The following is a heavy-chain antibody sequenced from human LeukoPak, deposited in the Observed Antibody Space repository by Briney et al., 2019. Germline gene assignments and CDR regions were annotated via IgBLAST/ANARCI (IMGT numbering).Heavy chain of an antibody. D-gene: IGHD3-10*01. Sequence: SQTLSLTCAISGDSVSSNSAAWNWIRQSPSRGLEWLGRTYYRSKWYNDYAVSVKSRITINPDTSKNQFSLQLNSVTPEDTAVYYCARDQGIGYYGSGSYYSPFDYWGQGTLVTVSS. CDR3: ARDQGIGYYGSGSYYSPFDY. V-gene: IGHV6-1*01. CDR1: GDSVSSNSAA. CDR2: TYYRSKWYN. J-gene: IGHJ4*02.